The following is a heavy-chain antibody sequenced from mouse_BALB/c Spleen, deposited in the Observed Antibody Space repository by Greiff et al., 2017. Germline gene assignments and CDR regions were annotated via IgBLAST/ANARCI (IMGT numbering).Heavy chain of an antibody. V-gene: IGHV5-6-5*01. CDR3: ARGDSSPYYFDY. CDR1: GFTFSSYA. D-gene: IGHD1-1*01. Sequence: EVMLVESGGGLVKPGGSLKLSCAASGFTFSSYAMSWVRQTPEKRLEWVASISSGGSTYYPDSVKGRFTISRDNARNILYLQMSSLRSEDTAMYYCARGDSSPYYFDYWGQGTTLTVSS. J-gene: IGHJ2*01. CDR2: ISSGGST.